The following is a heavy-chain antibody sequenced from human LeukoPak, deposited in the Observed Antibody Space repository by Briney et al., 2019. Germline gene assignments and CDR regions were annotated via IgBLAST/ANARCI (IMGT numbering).Heavy chain of an antibody. CDR3: ARDGGDQGLDY. Sequence: GGSLRLSCAASGFTFSSYGMHWVRQAPGKGLEWVAVISYDGSNKYYADSVKGRFTISRDNSKNTLYLQMNSLRAEDTAVYYCARDGGDQGLDYWGQGTLVTVSS. V-gene: IGHV3-30*03. CDR1: GFTFSSYG. J-gene: IGHJ4*02. D-gene: IGHD2-21*02. CDR2: ISYDGSNK.